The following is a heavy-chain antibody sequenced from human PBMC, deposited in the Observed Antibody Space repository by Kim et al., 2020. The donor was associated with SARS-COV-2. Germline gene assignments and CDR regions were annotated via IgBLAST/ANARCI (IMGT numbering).Heavy chain of an antibody. CDR3: ATRYGDYVGATPDY. D-gene: IGHD4-17*01. V-gene: IGHV3-23*01. Sequence: DTVKGRFTTTRDNSKNTLYLQMNSLRAEDTAVYYCATRYGDYVGATPDYWGQGTLVTVSS. J-gene: IGHJ4*02.